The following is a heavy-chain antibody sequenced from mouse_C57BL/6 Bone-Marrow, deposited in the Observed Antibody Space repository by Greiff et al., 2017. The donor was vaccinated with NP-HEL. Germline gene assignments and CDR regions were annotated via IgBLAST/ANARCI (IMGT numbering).Heavy chain of an antibody. J-gene: IGHJ1*03. V-gene: IGHV1-5*01. CDR3: TRNYGSSSYWYFDV. CDR1: GYTFTSYW. Sequence: EVQRVESGTVLARPGASVKMSCKTSGYTFTSYWMHWVKQRPGQGLEWIGAIYPGNSDTSYNQKFKGKAKLTAVTSASTSYMELSSLTNEDSAVYYCTRNYGSSSYWYFDVWGTGTTVTVSS. CDR2: IYPGNSDT. D-gene: IGHD1-1*01.